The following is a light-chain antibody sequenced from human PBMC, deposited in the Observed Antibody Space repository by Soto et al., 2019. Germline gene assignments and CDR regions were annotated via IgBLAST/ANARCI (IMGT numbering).Light chain of an antibody. J-gene: IGKJ1*01. CDR2: KAS. Sequence: DIQMTQSPSTLSASVGDRVTITCRARQSINSWLAWYQQKPGKAPKLLIYKASTLESGVPSRFSGSGSGTEFTLTISCLQPDDFATYYCQHYNSYSEAFGQGTKVDIK. CDR3: QHYNSYSEA. CDR1: QSINSW. V-gene: IGKV1-5*03.